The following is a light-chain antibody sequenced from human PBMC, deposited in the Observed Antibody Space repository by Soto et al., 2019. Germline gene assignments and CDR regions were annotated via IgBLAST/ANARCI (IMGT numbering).Light chain of an antibody. CDR1: TGSLS. CDR3: AGRDDSLSGLYV. J-gene: IGLJ1*01. V-gene: IGLV1-44*01. Sequence: QSVLTQPPSASGTPGQRVTISCSASTGSLSVDWYQHLPGTAPKLTIYSNYQRPSGVPDRFSGSKSGPSASLVISGLQSEDDADYYCAGRDDSLSGLYVFGTGTKLTVL. CDR2: SNY.